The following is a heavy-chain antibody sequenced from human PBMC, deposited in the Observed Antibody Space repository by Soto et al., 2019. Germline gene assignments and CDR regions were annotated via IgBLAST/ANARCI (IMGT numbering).Heavy chain of an antibody. J-gene: IGHJ6*02. Sequence: QVQLVQSGAEVQKPGSSGKVSCKAPGGTFSTYAISWVRQAPGQGLEWMGGDIPILGTPKYAQKFQGRVTITEDASTSTGYMELRSLRSEDTAVYDCATSQGGSSSLDIYYYYYYGMDGWGQGTTVTVSS. V-gene: IGHV1-69*01. D-gene: IGHD1-26*01. CDR3: ATSQGGSSSLDIYYYYYYGMDG. CDR2: DIPILGTP. CDR1: GGTFSTYA.